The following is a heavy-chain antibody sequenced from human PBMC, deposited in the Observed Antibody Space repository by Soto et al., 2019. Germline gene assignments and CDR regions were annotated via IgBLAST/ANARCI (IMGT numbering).Heavy chain of an antibody. J-gene: IGHJ6*02. CDR1: VGSFSGYY. CDR2: INHSGST. V-gene: IGHV4-34*01. D-gene: IGHD2-15*01. CDR3: ASLGSAARRYYYYYGMDV. Sequence: PSETLSLTCAVYVGSFSGYYWSWIRQPPGKGLEWIGEINHSGSTNYNPSLKSRVTISVDTSKNQFSLKLSSVTAADTAVYYCASLGSAARRYYYYYGMDVWGQGTTVTVSS.